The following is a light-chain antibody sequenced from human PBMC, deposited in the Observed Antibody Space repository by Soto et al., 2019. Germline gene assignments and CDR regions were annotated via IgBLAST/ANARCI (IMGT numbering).Light chain of an antibody. CDR3: QQYNQWPPIT. Sequence: EIVMTQSPATLSVSPGERATLSCRASQSVSSNLAWYQQKPGQAPRLLIHGASTRAAGTPTRFSGSGSGTEFTLTISSLLSEDFAVYYCQQYNQWPPITFGQGTRLEIK. V-gene: IGKV3-15*01. CDR1: QSVSSN. CDR2: GAS. J-gene: IGKJ5*01.